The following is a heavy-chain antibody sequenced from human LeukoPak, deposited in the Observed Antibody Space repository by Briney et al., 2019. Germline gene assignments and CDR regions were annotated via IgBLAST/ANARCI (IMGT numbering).Heavy chain of an antibody. J-gene: IGHJ3*02. D-gene: IGHD5-18*01. V-gene: IGHV4-34*01. Sequence: KPSETLSLTCAVYGESLSGYFSDYYWSWIRQSPGTGLEWIGEVNQSGNTNYNPSLKSRVTISVDTSKNQFSLKLSSVTAADTAVYYCASQSGYSYGRDAFDIWGQGTMVTVSS. CDR1: GESLSGYFSDYY. CDR2: VNQSGNT. CDR3: ASQSGYSYGRDAFDI.